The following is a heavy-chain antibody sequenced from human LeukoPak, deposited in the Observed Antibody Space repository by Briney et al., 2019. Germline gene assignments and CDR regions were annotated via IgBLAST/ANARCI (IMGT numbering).Heavy chain of an antibody. Sequence: ASVKVSCKASGYTFTGYYMHWVRQAPGQGLEWMGRINPNSGGTNYAQKFQGRVTMTRDTSISTAYMELNRLRSDDTAVYYCASFYYGSGSYSNFDYWGQGTLVTVSS. J-gene: IGHJ4*02. CDR1: GYTFTGYY. V-gene: IGHV1-2*06. D-gene: IGHD3-10*01. CDR2: INPNSGGT. CDR3: ASFYYGSGSYSNFDY.